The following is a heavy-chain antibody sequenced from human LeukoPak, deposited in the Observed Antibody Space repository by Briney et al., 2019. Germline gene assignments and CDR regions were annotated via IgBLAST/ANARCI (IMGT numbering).Heavy chain of an antibody. J-gene: IGHJ4*02. V-gene: IGHV3-33*06. CDR1: GFTFSSYG. CDR3: AKADSSGLDY. CDR2: IWYDGSNK. D-gene: IGHD3-22*01. Sequence: GRSLRLSCAASGFTFSSYGMHWVRQAPGKGLEWVSVIWYDGSNKYYADSVKGRFTISRDNSKNTLYLQMNSLRAEDTAVYYCAKADSSGLDYWGQGTLVTVSS.